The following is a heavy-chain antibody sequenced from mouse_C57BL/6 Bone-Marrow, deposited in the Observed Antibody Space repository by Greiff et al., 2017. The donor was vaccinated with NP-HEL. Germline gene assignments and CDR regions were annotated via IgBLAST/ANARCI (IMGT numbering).Heavy chain of an antibody. J-gene: IGHJ4*01. CDR1: GFTFSDYY. D-gene: IGHD2-2*01. CDR2: INYDGSST. V-gene: IGHV5-16*01. CDR3: ARLWLRRSDYAMDY. Sequence: EVQLVESEGGLVQPGSSMKLSCTASGFTFSDYYMAWVRQVPEKGLEWVANINYDGSSTYYLDSLKSRFIISRDNAKNILYLQMSSLKSEDTATYYCARLWLRRSDYAMDYWGQGTSVTVSS.